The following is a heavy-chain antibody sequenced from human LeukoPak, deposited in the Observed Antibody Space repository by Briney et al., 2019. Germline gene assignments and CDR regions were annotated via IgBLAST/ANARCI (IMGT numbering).Heavy chain of an antibody. CDR3: ARRLYYGVDVFDI. J-gene: IGHJ3*02. CDR1: GYSFTSYW. Sequence: GESLKISCKGSGYSFTSYWIGWLRQMPGKGLEWMGSINSGDSNTRYSPTFQGQVTVSADKSISTAYLQWGSLKASDTAIYFCARRLYYGVDVFDIWGQGTMVTVSS. CDR2: INSGDSNT. V-gene: IGHV5-51*01. D-gene: IGHD3-10*01.